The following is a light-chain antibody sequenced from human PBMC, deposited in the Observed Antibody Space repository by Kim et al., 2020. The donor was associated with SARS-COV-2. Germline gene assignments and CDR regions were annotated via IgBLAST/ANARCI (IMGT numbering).Light chain of an antibody. CDR2: DAS. J-gene: IGKJ4*01. V-gene: IGKV3-11*01. CDR1: QSISSH. CDR3: QHCRQGFT. Sequence: EIVLTQSPATLSLSPGERVTLSCRASQSISSHLAWYQQKPGQTPRLIIYDASNRVTGIPARLSGSGSGTDFTLTISSLEPEDVAVYYCQHCRQGFTFGGATKVDIK.